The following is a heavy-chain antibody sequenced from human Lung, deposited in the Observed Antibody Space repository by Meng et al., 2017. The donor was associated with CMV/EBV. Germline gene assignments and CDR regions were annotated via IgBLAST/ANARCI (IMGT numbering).Heavy chain of an antibody. D-gene: IGHD6-13*01. J-gene: IGHJ4*02. V-gene: IGHV4-30-4*08. CDR3: ARVDRAGDY. Sequence: SETLSLTCTVSGASITSDDDFWIWIRQPPGKGLEWIGYIHYSGSSHYNASLKSRLTMSVDTPKNQFSLKLNSVTAADTAVYYCARVDRAGDYWGQGTLVTVSS. CDR2: IHYSGSS. CDR1: GASITSDDDF.